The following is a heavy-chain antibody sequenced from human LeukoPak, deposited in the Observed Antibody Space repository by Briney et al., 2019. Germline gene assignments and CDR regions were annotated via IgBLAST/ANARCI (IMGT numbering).Heavy chain of an antibody. CDR2: IIPILGIA. CDR3: ARDREIVVVPAARSSFDP. D-gene: IGHD2-2*01. V-gene: IGHV1-69*04. J-gene: IGHJ5*02. CDR1: GGTFSSYA. Sequence: SVKVSCTASGGTFSSYAISWVRQAPGQGLEWMGRIIPILGIANYAQKFQGRVTITADKSTSTAYMELSSLRSEDTAVYYCARDREIVVVPAARSSFDPWGQGTLVTVSS.